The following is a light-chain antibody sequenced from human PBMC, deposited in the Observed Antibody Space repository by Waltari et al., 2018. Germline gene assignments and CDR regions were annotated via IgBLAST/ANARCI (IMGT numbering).Light chain of an antibody. CDR3: QQYNNWTPGVT. Sequence: EIVITQSPATLSVSPGERATLSCRASQSVSSNLPWYQQKPGQAPRLLIYGASTRATGIPARFSGSGSGTEFTLTISSLQSEDYAVYYCQQYNNWTPGVTFGPGTKVDIK. CDR2: GAS. CDR1: QSVSSN. J-gene: IGKJ3*01. V-gene: IGKV3-15*01.